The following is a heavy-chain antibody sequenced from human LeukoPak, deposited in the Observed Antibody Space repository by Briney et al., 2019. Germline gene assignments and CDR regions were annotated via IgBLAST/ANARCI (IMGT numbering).Heavy chain of an antibody. D-gene: IGHD2/OR15-2a*01. CDR1: GFTFSSYS. J-gene: IGHJ4*02. CDR3: ARGSITHGEYYFDY. CDR2: ISSRSSHI. V-gene: IGHV3-21*01. Sequence: KAGGSLRLSCAASGFTFSSYSMNWVRQAPGKGREWVSSISSRSSHIYYADSVKGRFTISRDNAKNSLYLQMNSLRAEDTAVYYCARGSITHGEYYFDYWGQGTLVTVSS.